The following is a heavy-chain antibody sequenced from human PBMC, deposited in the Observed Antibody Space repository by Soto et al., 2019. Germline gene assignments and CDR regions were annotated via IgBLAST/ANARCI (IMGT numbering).Heavy chain of an antibody. Sequence: ASVKVSCKASGYTFTGYYMHWVRQAPGQGLEWMGWINPNSGGTNYAQKFQGWVTMTRDTSISTAYRELSRLRSDDTAVYYCARSPCSGGSCAYPPQPFDYWGQGTLVTVSS. CDR2: INPNSGGT. CDR3: ARSPCSGGSCAYPPQPFDY. D-gene: IGHD2-15*01. CDR1: GYTFTGYY. J-gene: IGHJ4*02. V-gene: IGHV1-2*04.